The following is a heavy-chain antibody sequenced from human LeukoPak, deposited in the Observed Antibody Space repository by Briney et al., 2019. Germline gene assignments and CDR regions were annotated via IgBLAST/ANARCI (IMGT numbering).Heavy chain of an antibody. Sequence: GGSPRLSCAASGFTFSSYAMSWVRQAPGKGLEWVSAISGSGGSTYYADSVKGRFTISRDNSKNTLYLQMNSLRAEDTAVYYCAKIWSGLPFYFDYWGQGTLVTVSS. CDR1: GFTFSSYA. CDR2: ISGSGGST. V-gene: IGHV3-23*01. CDR3: AKIWSGLPFYFDY. D-gene: IGHD3-3*01. J-gene: IGHJ4*02.